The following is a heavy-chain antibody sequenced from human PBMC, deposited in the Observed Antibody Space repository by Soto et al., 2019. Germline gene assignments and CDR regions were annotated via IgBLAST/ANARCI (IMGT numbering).Heavy chain of an antibody. J-gene: IGHJ4*02. CDR1: GFTFSSYA. V-gene: IGHV3-64*01. Sequence: EVQLVESGGGLVQPGGSLRLSCAASGFTFSSYAMHWVRQAPGKGLEYVSAIVSSGGSTYYANSVKGRFTISRDNSKNTLYLQMGSLRAEHMAVYYCARGAERFDYWGQGTLVTVSS. CDR2: IVSSGGST. CDR3: ARGAERFDY.